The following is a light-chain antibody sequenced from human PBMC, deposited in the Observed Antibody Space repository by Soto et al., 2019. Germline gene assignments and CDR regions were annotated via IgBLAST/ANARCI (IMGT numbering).Light chain of an antibody. V-gene: IGKV3-11*01. CDR1: QSVSSY. J-gene: IGKJ4*01. CDR2: DAS. CDR3: QQRSNWPRLT. Sequence: EIVLTQSPATLSLSPGERATLSCRASQSVSSYLAWYQQKPGRAPRLLIYDASNRATGIPARFSGSGSGTDFTLTISSLEPEDFAVYYCQQRSNWPRLTFGGGTKV.